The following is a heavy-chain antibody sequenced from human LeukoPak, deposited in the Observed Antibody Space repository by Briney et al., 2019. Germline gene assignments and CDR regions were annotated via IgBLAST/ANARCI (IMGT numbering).Heavy chain of an antibody. D-gene: IGHD3-10*01. CDR1: GFTFSTYW. CDR2: INSGGSGT. CDR3: ARDSATKVRGPVIGSTDL. Sequence: QPGGSLRLSCAASGFTFSTYWMHWVRQAPGKGLVWVSRINSGGSGTSYADSVKGRFTISRDNAKNTLYLQMNSLRAEDTAVYYCARDSATKVRGPVIGSTDLWGQGTLVTVSS. V-gene: IGHV3-74*01. J-gene: IGHJ4*02.